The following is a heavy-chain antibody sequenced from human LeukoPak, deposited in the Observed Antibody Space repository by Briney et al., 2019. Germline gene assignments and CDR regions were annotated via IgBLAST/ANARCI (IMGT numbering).Heavy chain of an antibody. CDR1: GGSISSYY. J-gene: IGHJ6*02. CDR3: ARGQRSPGV. Sequence: SETLSLTCTVSGGSISSYYWSWIRQPPGRRLEWIGNINYSGSTICNPSLKSRVTISVDTSRNQFSLTVSSVTAADTAVYYCARGQRSPGVWGQGTTVTVSS. CDR2: INYSGST. D-gene: IGHD1-1*01. V-gene: IGHV4-59*01.